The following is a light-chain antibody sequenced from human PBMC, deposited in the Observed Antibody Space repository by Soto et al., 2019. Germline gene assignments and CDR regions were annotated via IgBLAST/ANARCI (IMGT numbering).Light chain of an antibody. CDR3: QQYENPPT. V-gene: IGKV1-33*01. J-gene: IGKJ1*01. CDR1: QNINNY. Sequence: DIQMTQSPSSLSASPGDRVTITCQASQNINNYLNWYQQKPGRAPQLLIYDASNLEAGVPSRFRGSGSGTDFTFTIRRLQPEEIATYDCQQYENPPTFGQGTKVDI. CDR2: DAS.